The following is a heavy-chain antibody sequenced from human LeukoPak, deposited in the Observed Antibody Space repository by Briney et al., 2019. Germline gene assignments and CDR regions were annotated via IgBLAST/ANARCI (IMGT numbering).Heavy chain of an antibody. D-gene: IGHD3-10*01. CDR3: ARDRIWFGELLPFDY. CDR2: INPNSGGT. CDR1: GYTFTGYY. Sequence: EASVKVSCKASGYTFTGYYMHWVRQAPGQGLEWMGWINPNSGGTNYAQKFQGRVTMTRDTSISTAYMELSRLRSDDTAVYYCARDRIWFGELLPFDYWGQGTLVTVSS. J-gene: IGHJ4*02. V-gene: IGHV1-2*02.